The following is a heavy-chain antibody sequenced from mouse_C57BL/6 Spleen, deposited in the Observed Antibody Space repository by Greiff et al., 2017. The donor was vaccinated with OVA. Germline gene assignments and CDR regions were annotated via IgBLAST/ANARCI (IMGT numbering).Heavy chain of an antibody. CDR2: IDPSDSYT. CDR1: GYTFTSYW. J-gene: IGHJ2*01. D-gene: IGHD1-1*01. V-gene: IGHV1-69*01. CDR3: ASVYYGRGYFDY. Sequence: QVQLKQPGAELVMPGASVKLSCKASGYTFTSYWMHWVKQRPGQGLEWIGEIDPSDSYTNYNQKFKGKSTLTVDKSSSTAYMQLSSLTSEDSAVYYSASVYYGRGYFDYWGQGTTLTVSS.